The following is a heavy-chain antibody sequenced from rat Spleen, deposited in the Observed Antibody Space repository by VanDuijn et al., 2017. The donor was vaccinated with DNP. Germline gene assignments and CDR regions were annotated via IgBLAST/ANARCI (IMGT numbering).Heavy chain of an antibody. Sequence: VQLKESGPGLVQPSQTLSLTCTVAGFSLTSYNVHWVRQPPGKGLEWMGVIWKNGATRYNSALKSRLSFSKDTSKNQVFLKMNSLQTDDTGTYFCTRDRVSSIPFDYWGQGVMVTVSS. D-gene: IGHD3-1*01. CDR2: IWKNGAT. CDR1: GFSLTSYN. J-gene: IGHJ2*01. CDR3: TRDRVSSIPFDY. V-gene: IGHV2-41*01.